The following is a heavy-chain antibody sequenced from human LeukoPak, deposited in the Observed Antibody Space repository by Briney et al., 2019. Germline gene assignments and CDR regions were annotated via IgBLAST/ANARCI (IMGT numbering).Heavy chain of an antibody. Sequence: GGSLRLSCAASGFTFSSYAMHWVRQAPGKGLEWVAVISYDGSNKYYADSVKGRFTISRDNSKNTLYLQMNSLRAEDTVVYYCARVNGYYGSGSLDYWGQGTLVTVSS. V-gene: IGHV3-30*04. CDR1: GFTFSSYA. D-gene: IGHD3-10*01. CDR2: ISYDGSNK. CDR3: ARVNGYYGSGSLDY. J-gene: IGHJ4*02.